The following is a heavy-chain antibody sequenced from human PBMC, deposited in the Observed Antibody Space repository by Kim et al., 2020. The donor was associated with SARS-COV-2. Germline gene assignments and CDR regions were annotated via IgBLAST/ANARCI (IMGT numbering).Heavy chain of an antibody. J-gene: IGHJ4*02. CDR2: ISYDGSNK. Sequence: GGSLRLSCASSGFTFSSYGMHWVRQAPGKGLEWVAVISYDGSNKYYADSVKGRFTISRDNSKNTLYLQMNSLRAEDTAVYYCAKLADGDPGARDFDYWGQGTLVTVSS. D-gene: IGHD4-17*01. CDR1: GFTFSSYG. V-gene: IGHV3-30*18. CDR3: AKLADGDPGARDFDY.